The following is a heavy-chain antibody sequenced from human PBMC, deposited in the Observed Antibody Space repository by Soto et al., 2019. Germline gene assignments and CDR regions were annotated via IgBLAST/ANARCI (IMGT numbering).Heavy chain of an antibody. D-gene: IGHD5-18*01. J-gene: IGHJ4*02. Sequence: GGSLRLSCAASGFTFSSYAMTWVRQAPGKWLEWVSAISGGGGTSYADPVKGRFTISGDNSKNTVYLQMNSLRAEDTAVYYCAEYSGYSYNPPDYFDYWGRGXQVTLSS. CDR1: GFTFSSYA. CDR3: AEYSGYSYNPPDYFDY. V-gene: IGHV3-23*01. CDR2: ISGGGGT.